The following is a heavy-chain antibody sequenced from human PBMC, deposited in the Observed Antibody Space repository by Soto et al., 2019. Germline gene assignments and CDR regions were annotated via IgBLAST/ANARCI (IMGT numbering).Heavy chain of an antibody. V-gene: IGHV4-31*03. CDR1: GGSISSGGYY. CDR3: ARGLMVRGVMHAFDI. D-gene: IGHD3-10*01. CDR2: IYYSGST. J-gene: IGHJ3*02. Sequence: PSETLSLTCTVSGGSISSGGYYWSWIRQHPGKGLEWTGYIYYSGSTYYNPSLKSRVTISVETSKNQFSLKLSSVTAADTAVYYCARGLMVRGVMHAFDIWGQGTMVTVS.